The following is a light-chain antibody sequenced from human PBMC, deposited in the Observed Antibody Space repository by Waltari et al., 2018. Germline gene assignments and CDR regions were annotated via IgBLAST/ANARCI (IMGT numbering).Light chain of an antibody. V-gene: IGLV2-23*01. J-gene: IGLJ2*01. CDR2: AGT. Sequence: QSALTQPASVSGSPGQSITISCTGSSTDLGSSTLVSWYQHHPDKAPKLLIYAGTERPSGISHRFSGSKSGNTASLTISSLQPDDEADYYCFSYADGRSLVFGGGTKLTVL. CDR1: STDLGSSTL. CDR3: FSYADGRSLV.